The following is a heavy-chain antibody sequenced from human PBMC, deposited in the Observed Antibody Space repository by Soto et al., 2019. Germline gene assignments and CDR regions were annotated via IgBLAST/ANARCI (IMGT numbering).Heavy chain of an antibody. CDR3: AKSLSGYYYYYVMDV. CDR2: ISGSGGST. CDR1: GFIFSNFA. V-gene: IGHV3-23*01. J-gene: IGHJ6*02. D-gene: IGHD5-12*01. Sequence: PGGSLRLSCAASGFIFSNFAMSWVRQAPGKGLEWVSGISGSGGSTYYADSVKGRFTISRDNSKNTVFLQMNSLKAEDTAVYYCAKSLSGYYYYYVMDVWGQGTTVTVSS.